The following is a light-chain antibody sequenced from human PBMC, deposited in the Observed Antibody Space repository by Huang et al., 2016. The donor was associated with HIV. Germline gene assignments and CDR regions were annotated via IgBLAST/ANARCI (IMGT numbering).Light chain of an antibody. Sequence: EIVMTQSPATLSVSPGERATLSCRASQNIGGSLAWYQKKPGQAPRLLIYEASTRATGIPARFSGSESGTDFTLTISSLQSEDFAVYYCQPYNDWSAVTFGGGTKVEI. V-gene: IGKV3-15*01. CDR2: EAS. CDR3: QPYNDWSAVT. CDR1: QNIGGS. J-gene: IGKJ4*01.